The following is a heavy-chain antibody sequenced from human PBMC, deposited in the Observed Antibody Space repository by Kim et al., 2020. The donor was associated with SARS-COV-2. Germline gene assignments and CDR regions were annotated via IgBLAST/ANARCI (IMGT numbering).Heavy chain of an antibody. D-gene: IGHD3-9*01. CDR2: ISDRSSYM. J-gene: IGHJ4*02. V-gene: IGHV3-21*01. CDR1: GFNFSNYS. Sequence: GGSLRLSCAASGFNFSNYSMNWIRQAPGKGLEWVTLISDRSSYMYYADSVKGRFTVSRDNAKSSLYLEMNSLRAEDTALYYCARDLDYFDSNGYHNVINNGGQEIQVTVTS. CDR3: ARDLDYFDSNGYHNVINN.